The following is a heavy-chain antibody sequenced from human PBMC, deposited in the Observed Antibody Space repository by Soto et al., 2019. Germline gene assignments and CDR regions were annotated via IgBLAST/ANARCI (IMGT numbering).Heavy chain of an antibody. V-gene: IGHV3-23*01. J-gene: IGHJ5*02. CDR1: GFTFSSYA. D-gene: IGHD3-3*01. Sequence: EVQLLESGGGLVQPGGSLRLSCAASGFTFSSYAMSWVRQAPGKGLEWVAGMSGNGGSTYYADSVKGLFTISRDNSKNTLFLKMNSLRAEDTAGYSCAKGGHYDFWKGFDPWGQGTLVTVSS. CDR3: AKGGHYDFWKGFDP. CDR2: MSGNGGST.